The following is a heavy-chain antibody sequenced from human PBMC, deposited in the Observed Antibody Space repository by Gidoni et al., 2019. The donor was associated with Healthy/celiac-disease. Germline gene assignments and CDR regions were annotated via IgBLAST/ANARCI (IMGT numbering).Heavy chain of an antibody. V-gene: IGHV3-23*01. D-gene: IGHD2-21*02. CDR1: GFTFSSYA. J-gene: IGHJ4*02. CDR3: AKAYCGGDCYSPRDY. CDR2: IGGSGGST. Sequence: EVQLLESGGGLVQPGGSLIPSCAASGFTFSSYAMSWVRQAPGKGLEWVSAIGGSGGSTYYADSVKGRFTISRDNSKNTLYLQMNSLRAEDTAVYYCAKAYCGGDCYSPRDYWGQGTLVTVSS.